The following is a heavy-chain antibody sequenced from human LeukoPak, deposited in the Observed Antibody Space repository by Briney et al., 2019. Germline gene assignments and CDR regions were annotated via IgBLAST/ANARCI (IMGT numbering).Heavy chain of an antibody. D-gene: IGHD6-13*01. V-gene: IGHV3-21*01. CDR2: ISSSSTYI. Sequence: GGSLRLSCAASGFIFSSYSMNWVRQAPGKGLEWVSSISSSSTYIYYADSVEGRFTISRDNAKNSLYLQMNSLRAEDTAVYYCAKDATAVVGTVYMDVWGKGTTVTVSS. J-gene: IGHJ6*03. CDR1: GFIFSSYS. CDR3: AKDATAVVGTVYMDV.